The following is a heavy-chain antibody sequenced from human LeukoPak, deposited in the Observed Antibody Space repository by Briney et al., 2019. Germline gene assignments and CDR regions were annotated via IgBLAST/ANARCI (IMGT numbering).Heavy chain of an antibody. CDR1: GFIFSSYN. J-gene: IGHJ4*02. D-gene: IGHD6-6*01. Sequence: RGSLRLSCAASGFIFSSYNMNWVRQAPGKGLEWVSSISSSSTYIYYGDSVKGRFSISRDNAKNSLYLQMNSLRAEDTAVYYCARDGYSSSSFDFWGQGTLVTVSS. CDR2: ISSSSTYI. CDR3: ARDGYSSSSFDF. V-gene: IGHV3-21*01.